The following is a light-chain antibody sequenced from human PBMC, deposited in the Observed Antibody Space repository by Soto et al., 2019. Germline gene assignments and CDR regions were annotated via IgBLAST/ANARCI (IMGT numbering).Light chain of an antibody. J-gene: IGKJ2*01. Sequence: EIVLTQSPGTLSLSPGERATLSCRASQSVSSSYLAWYQQKPGQAPRLLIYGASSRATGIPDRFSGSGSGTDFTLTINRLEHEDFAVYYCQQYGSSPYTFGQGTKLEIK. V-gene: IGKV3-20*01. CDR1: QSVSSSY. CDR3: QQYGSSPYT. CDR2: GAS.